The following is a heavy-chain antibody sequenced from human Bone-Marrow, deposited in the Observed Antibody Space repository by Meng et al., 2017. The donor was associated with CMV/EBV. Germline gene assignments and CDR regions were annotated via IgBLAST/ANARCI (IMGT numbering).Heavy chain of an antibody. CDR2: IIPIFGTA. V-gene: IGHV1-69*05. J-gene: IGHJ3*02. CDR1: GGTFSSYA. D-gene: IGHD4-17*01. Sequence: SVKVSCKASGGTFSSYAISWVRQAPGQGLEWMGGIIPIFGTANYAQKFQGRVTITTDESTSTAYMELSSLRSEDTAVYYCARAPLPPSYGDYGDAFDIWGQGTMVTVSS. CDR3: ARAPLPPSYGDYGDAFDI.